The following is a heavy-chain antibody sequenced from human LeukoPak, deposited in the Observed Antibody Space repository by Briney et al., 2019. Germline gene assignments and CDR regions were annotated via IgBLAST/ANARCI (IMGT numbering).Heavy chain of an antibody. CDR1: GGSISSSSYY. CDR3: ARRIAVAGTFDY. Sequence: SETLSLTCTVSGGSISSSSYYWGWIRQPPGKGLEWIGSIYYSGSTYYNPSLKSRVTISVDTSKNQFSLKLSSVTAADTAVYYCARRIAVAGTFDYWGQGTLVTVSS. V-gene: IGHV4-39*01. CDR2: IYYSGST. D-gene: IGHD6-19*01. J-gene: IGHJ4*02.